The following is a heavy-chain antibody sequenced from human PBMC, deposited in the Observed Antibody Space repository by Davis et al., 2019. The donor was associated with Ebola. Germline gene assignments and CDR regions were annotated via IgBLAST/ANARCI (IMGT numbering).Heavy chain of an antibody. Sequence: PGGSLRLSCAASGFTFRSSWMHWVRHAPGKGLESVSVVKSDGSFTSYADSVKGRFTISRDNAKNTVDLQMTSLRAEDTAVYYCVRGLGDYWGQGTLVTVSS. V-gene: IGHV3-74*01. J-gene: IGHJ4*02. CDR1: GFTFRSSW. CDR3: VRGLGDY. CDR2: VKSDGSFT. D-gene: IGHD3-16*01.